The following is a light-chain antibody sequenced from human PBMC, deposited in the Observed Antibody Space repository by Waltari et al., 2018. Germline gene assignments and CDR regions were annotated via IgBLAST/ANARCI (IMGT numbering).Light chain of an antibody. V-gene: IGKV4-1*01. J-gene: IGKJ1*01. Sequence: DIVMTQSPDSLPVSLGDTVTISRKSSPSVFYRSNNKNFLAWYQLKPGQPLKLLIYWASTRESGVPDRFSGSGSGTNFTLTISSLQAEDVAIYYCQQYYGTFPTFGQGTKLEI. CDR1: PSVFYRSNNKNF. CDR3: QQYYGTFPT. CDR2: WAS.